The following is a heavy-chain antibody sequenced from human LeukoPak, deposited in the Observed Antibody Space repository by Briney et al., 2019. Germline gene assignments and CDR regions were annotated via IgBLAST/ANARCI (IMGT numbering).Heavy chain of an antibody. CDR2: ISAYNGNT. V-gene: IGHV1-18*01. D-gene: IGHD5-24*01. CDR1: GYTFTTYG. J-gene: IGHJ4*02. CDR3: ARVINYLRVMDY. Sequence: GASVKVSCKASGYTFTTYGISWVRQAPGQGLEWMGWISAYNGNTKYAQKFQGRVTMTRDTSISTAYMELSRLRSDDTAVYYCARVINYLRVMDYWGQGTLVTVSS.